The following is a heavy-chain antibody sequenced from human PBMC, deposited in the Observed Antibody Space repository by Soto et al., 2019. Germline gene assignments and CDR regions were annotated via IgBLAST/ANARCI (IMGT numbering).Heavy chain of an antibody. D-gene: IGHD6-6*01. CDR2: IYYSGST. J-gene: IGHJ6*02. CDR1: GSPISDNY. Sequence: SETLSLTCNVSGSPISDNYWSWFRQAPGQGLEWVGYIYYSGSTYYNPSLKSRVTISVDTSKNQFSLKLSSVTAADTAVYYCASLSIAARRAYYYYGMDVWGQGTTVTVSS. CDR3: ASLSIAARRAYYYYGMDV. V-gene: IGHV4-59*08.